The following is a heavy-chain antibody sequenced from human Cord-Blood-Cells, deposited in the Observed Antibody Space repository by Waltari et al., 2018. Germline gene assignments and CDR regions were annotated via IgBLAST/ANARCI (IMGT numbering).Heavy chain of an antibody. V-gene: IGHV1-69*10. Sequence: QVQLVQSGAEVKKPGSSVKVSCKASGGTFSSYAISWVRQAPGQGLEWMGGISPILGIANYAQKFQGRVTITADKSTSTAYMELSSLRSEDTAVYYCARDLDYYDSSGYYYFDYWGQGTLVTVSS. CDR2: ISPILGIA. D-gene: IGHD3-22*01. CDR3: ARDLDYYDSSGYYYFDY. J-gene: IGHJ4*02. CDR1: GGTFSSYA.